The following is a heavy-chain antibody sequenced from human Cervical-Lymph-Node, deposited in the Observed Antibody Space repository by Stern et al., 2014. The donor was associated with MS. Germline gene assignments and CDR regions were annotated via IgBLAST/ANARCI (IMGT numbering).Heavy chain of an antibody. CDR3: ARGGYCTNGVCYRSHWFDP. J-gene: IGHJ5*02. V-gene: IGHV4-39*01. CDR2: IYYSGST. CDR1: GGSISSSSYY. D-gene: IGHD2-8*01. Sequence: QVQLQESGPGLVKPSETLSLTCTVSGGSISSSSYYWGWIRQPPGKGLEWIGSIYYSGSTYYNPSLKSRVTISVDTSKTPFSLKLSSVTAADTAVYYCARGGYCTNGVCYRSHWFDPWGQGTLVTVSS.